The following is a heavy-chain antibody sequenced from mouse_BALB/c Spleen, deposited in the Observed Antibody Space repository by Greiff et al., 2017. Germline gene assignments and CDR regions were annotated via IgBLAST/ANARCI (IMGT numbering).Heavy chain of an antibody. CDR1: GYTFTDYN. J-gene: IGHJ2*01. CDR2: IYPYNGGT. D-gene: IGHD1-1*01. V-gene: IGHV1S29*02. CDR3: ARCPYYGSLDY. Sequence: EVQLQQSGPELVKPGASVKISCKASGYTFTDYNMHWVKQSHGKSLEWIGYIYPYNGGTGYNQKFKSKATLTVDNSSSTAYMELRSLTSEDSAVYYCARCPYYGSLDYWGQGTTLTVSS.